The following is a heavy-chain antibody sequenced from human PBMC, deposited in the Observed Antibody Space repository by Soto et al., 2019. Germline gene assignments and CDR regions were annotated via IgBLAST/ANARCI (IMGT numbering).Heavy chain of an antibody. D-gene: IGHD1-7*01. V-gene: IGHV1-69*13. CDR3: ARGWNSRTVTSFDY. CDR2: IIPIFGTA. CDR1: GGTFSSYA. Sequence: ASVKVSCKASGGTFSSYAISWVRQAPGQGLEWMGGIIPIFGTANYAQKFQGRVTITADESTSTAYMELSSLRSEDTAVYYCARGWNSRTVTSFDYWGQGTLVTVSS. J-gene: IGHJ4*02.